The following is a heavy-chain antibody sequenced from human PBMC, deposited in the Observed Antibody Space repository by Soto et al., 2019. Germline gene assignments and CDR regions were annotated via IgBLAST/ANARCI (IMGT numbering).Heavy chain of an antibody. J-gene: IGHJ4*02. CDR2: IIPIFGTA. CDR1: GGTFSSYA. CDR3: AATSPCHDSSGYIIYSASS. V-gene: IGHV1-69*13. Sequence: GASVKVSCKASGGTFSSYAISWVRQAPGQGLEWMGGIIPIFGTANYAQKFQGRVTITADESTSTAYMELSSLRSEDTAVYYCAATSPCHDSSGYIIYSASSWGQGALVTVSS. D-gene: IGHD3-22*01.